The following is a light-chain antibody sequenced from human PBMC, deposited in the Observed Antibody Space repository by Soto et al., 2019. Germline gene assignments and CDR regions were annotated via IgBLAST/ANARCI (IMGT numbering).Light chain of an antibody. J-gene: IGLJ1*01. CDR3: SSYTTTNTLYV. CDR1: NSDVGGYNY. CDR2: EVF. Sequence: QSALTQPASVSGSPGQSITIPCTGTNSDVGGYNYVSWYQHHPGKAPKLMIYEVFNRPSGVSSSFSGSKSGSTASLTISGLQAEDEADYYCSSYTTTNTLYVFGTGTKVTVL. V-gene: IGLV2-14*01.